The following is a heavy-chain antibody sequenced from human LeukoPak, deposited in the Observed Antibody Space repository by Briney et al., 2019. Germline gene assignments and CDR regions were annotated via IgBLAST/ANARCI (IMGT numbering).Heavy chain of an antibody. J-gene: IGHJ4*02. CDR1: GFTFSSYA. CDR3: AREGYYYGSGRPPYYFDY. V-gene: IGHV3-30-3*01. Sequence: GGSLRLSCAASGFTFSSYAMHWVRQAPGKGLEWVAVISYDGSNKYYADSVKGRFTISRDNSKNTLYLQMNSLRAEDTAVYYCAREGYYYGSGRPPYYFDYWGQGTLVTVSS. CDR2: ISYDGSNK. D-gene: IGHD3-10*01.